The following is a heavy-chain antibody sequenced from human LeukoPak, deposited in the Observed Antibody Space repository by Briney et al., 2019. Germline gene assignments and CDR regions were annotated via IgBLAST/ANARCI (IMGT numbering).Heavy chain of an antibody. Sequence: SGTLSLTCAVSGGSISSSNWRSWVRQPPGKGLEWIGEIYHSGSTNYNPSLKSRVTISVDKSKNQFSLKLSSVTSADTAVYYCARESRREGYNPAYYYYYYMDVWGKGTTVTVSS. CDR1: GGSISSSNW. D-gene: IGHD5-24*01. CDR2: IYHSGST. V-gene: IGHV4-4*02. CDR3: ARESRREGYNPAYYYYYYMDV. J-gene: IGHJ6*03.